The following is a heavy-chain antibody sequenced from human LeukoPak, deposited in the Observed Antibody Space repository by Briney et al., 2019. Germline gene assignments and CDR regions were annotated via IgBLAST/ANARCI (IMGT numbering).Heavy chain of an antibody. CDR1: RFTFSRYC. J-gene: IGHJ4*02. D-gene: IGHD1-26*01. CDR3: ARDDSGTYYGGGLDY. V-gene: IGHV3-7*01. CDR2: IKQDGSEK. Sequence: GGSLRLSCAASRFTFSRYCMSWVRQAPGKGLEWVANIKQDGSEKYYVDSVKGRFTISRDNAKNSLYLQMNSLRAEDTAVYYGARDDSGTYYGGGLDYWGQGTLVTVSS.